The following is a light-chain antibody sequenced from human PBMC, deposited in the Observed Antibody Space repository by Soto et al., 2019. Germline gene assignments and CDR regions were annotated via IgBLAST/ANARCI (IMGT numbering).Light chain of an antibody. CDR3: CSYAGSYTVV. CDR2: EVS. J-gene: IGLJ2*01. V-gene: IGLV2-11*01. Sequence: QSALTQPRSVSGSRGQSVTISCTGTSSDVGDYNYVSWYQQHPGKAPKFIIYEVSKRPSGVPDRFSGSKSGNTASLTISGLQAEDEADYYCCSYAGSYTVVFGGGTQLTVL. CDR1: SSDVGDYNY.